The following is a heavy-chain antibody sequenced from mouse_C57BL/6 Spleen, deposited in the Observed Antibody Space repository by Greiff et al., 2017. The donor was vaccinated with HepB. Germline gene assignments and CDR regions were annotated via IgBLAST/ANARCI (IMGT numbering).Heavy chain of an antibody. CDR2: IHPNSGST. V-gene: IGHV1-64*01. D-gene: IGHD1-1*01. CDR3: ARPGSSYAMDY. Sequence: QVQLQQPGAELVKPGASVKLSCKASGYTFTSYWMHWVKQRPGQGLEWIGMIHPNSGSTNYNEKFKGKATLTVDKSSSTAYMQLSSLTSVDSAVYYCARPGSSYAMDYWGQGTSVTVSS. J-gene: IGHJ4*01. CDR1: GYTFTSYW.